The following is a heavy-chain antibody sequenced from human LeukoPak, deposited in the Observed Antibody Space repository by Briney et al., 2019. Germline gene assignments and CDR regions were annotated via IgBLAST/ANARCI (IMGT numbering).Heavy chain of an antibody. D-gene: IGHD5-24*01. J-gene: IGHJ4*02. CDR3: ARQGYSYALLDY. Sequence: PSETLSLTCAVYGGSFSGYYWSWIRQPPGKGLEWIGEINHSGSTNYNPSLKSRVTISTDTSKNQFSLKLNSVTAADTAVYYCARQGYSYALLDYWGQGTLVTVSS. V-gene: IGHV4-34*01. CDR2: INHSGST. CDR1: GGSFSGYY.